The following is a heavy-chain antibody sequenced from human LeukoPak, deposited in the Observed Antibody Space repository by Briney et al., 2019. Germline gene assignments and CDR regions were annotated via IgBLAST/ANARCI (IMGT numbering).Heavy chain of an antibody. CDR3: AKDDSAAGEGWFDP. V-gene: IGHV3-23*01. D-gene: IGHD6-13*01. J-gene: IGHJ5*02. CDR1: GFTFSSYA. CDR2: ISGSGGST. Sequence: GGSLRLSCAASGFTFSSYALSWVRQAPGKGLEWVSAISGSGGSTYYADSVKGRFTISRDNSKNTLYLQMNSLRAEDTAVYYCAKDDSAAGEGWFDPWGQGTLVTVSS.